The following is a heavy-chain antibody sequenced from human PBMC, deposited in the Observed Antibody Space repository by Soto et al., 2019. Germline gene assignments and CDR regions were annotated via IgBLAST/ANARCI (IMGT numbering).Heavy chain of an antibody. D-gene: IGHD3-9*01. CDR2: IYDGRST. Sequence: SETLSLTCAVSGASISSGGYSWNWIRQPPGGDLEWIGYIYDGRSTYYNPSLMSRVAISVYRFKNQVSLRLSFVTAADTAVYYCARGPRDILTSLDIWGQGTMVTVSS. CDR3: ARGPRDILTSLDI. CDR1: GASISSGGYS. V-gene: IGHV4-30-2*01. J-gene: IGHJ3*02.